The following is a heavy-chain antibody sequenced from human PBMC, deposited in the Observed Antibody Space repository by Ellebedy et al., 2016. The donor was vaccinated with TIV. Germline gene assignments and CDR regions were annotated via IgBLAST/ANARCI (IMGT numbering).Heavy chain of an antibody. V-gene: IGHV3-23*01. CDR1: GFTFSNYA. J-gene: IGHJ4*02. Sequence: GESLKISCAASGFTFSNYAMSWVRQAPGKGLEWVSAISGSDGSTYYADSVKGRFPISRDNSKNTLFLQMNSLRAEDTAVYYCTKRAEGWGFFDYWGQGILVTVSS. CDR2: ISGSDGST. D-gene: IGHD3-16*01. CDR3: TKRAEGWGFFDY.